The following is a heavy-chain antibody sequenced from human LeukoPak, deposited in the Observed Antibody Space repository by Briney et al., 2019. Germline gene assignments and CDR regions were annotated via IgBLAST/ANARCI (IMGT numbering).Heavy chain of an antibody. CDR3: AKNRVVFNWNYAYYFDD. D-gene: IGHD1-7*01. CDR2: ISYDGSDT. J-gene: IGHJ4*02. CDR1: GFTFSSYG. V-gene: IGHV3-30*18. Sequence: GGSLRLSCGASGFTFSSYGMHWVRQAPGKGLEWVAHISYDGSDTYYADSVKGRFTISRDNSKNTLYLQMNSLRTEDTAVYYCAKNRVVFNWNYAYYFDDWGQGTLVTVSS.